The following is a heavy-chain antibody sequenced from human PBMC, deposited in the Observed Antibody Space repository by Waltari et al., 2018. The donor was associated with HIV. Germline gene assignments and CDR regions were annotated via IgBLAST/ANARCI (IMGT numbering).Heavy chain of an antibody. J-gene: IGHJ4*02. Sequence: QVQLVQSGAEVKKPGASVKVSCKASGYTFPRSGISWGRQAPGQGLEWMGWISAYNGNTNYAQKRQGRFTMTTDTSTSTAYMELRSLRSDDTAVYYCARGDSSGYHSDYWGQGTLVTVSS. CDR3: ARGDSSGYHSDY. V-gene: IGHV1-18*01. D-gene: IGHD3-22*01. CDR1: GYTFPRSG. CDR2: ISAYNGNT.